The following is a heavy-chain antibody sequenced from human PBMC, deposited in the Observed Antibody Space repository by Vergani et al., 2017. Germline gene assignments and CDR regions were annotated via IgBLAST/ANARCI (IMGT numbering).Heavy chain of an antibody. V-gene: IGHV4-61*02. D-gene: IGHD3-10*01. CDR1: GGSITSGSFY. J-gene: IGHJ5*02. CDR2: IHSSGTT. CDR3: ARDSWTSELRGVYWFDT. Sequence: QVQLHESGPGLVKPSQTLSLTCTVSGGSITSGSFYWSWLRQPAGKGLEWIGRIHSSGTTNYNPSLKSRVTLSVDTSKNQLSLRMTSVTAADTAVYYCARDSWTSELRGVYWFDTWGQGTLVSDS.